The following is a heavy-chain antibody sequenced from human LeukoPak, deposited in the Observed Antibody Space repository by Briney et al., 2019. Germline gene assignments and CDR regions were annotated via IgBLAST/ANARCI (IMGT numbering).Heavy chain of an antibody. J-gene: IGHJ5*01. CDR2: THPGDSNT. V-gene: IGHV5-51*01. CDR1: GYSFTTYW. D-gene: IGHD2-2*01. CDR3: TRGDIVVVPAAESCNWFDS. Sequence: GESLKISCKSSGYSFTTYWIGWVRQKPGKGLEWMGITHPGDSNTRYSPSFQGQVTISADRSISTAYLQWISLKASDTAMYYCTRGDIVVVPAAESCNWFDSWGQGTLVTVSS.